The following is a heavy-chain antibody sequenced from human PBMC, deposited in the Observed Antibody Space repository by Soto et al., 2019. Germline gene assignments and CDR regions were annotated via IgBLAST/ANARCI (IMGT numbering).Heavy chain of an antibody. CDR3: ASGGIAVH. CDR2: INSDGSST. V-gene: IGHV3-74*01. D-gene: IGHD6-19*01. Sequence: GGPLSLSCAAAEFTSSNNWMHWVRQAPGKGPVWVSRINSDGSSTYYAHSVKGRFTHSRDTAKNTLYLQMNSLRADDTAVYYCASGGIAVHWGPGNLVTV. CDR1: EFTSSNNW. J-gene: IGHJ4*02.